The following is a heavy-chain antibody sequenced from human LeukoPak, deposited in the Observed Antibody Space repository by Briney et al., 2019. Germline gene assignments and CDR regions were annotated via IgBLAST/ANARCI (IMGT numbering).Heavy chain of an antibody. CDR2: INHSGST. V-gene: IGHV4-34*01. CDR3: ATRNDIVVVPAAIGRKDWFDP. Sequence: SETLSLTCAVYGGSFSGYYWSWIRQPPGKGLEWIGEINHSGSTNYNPSLKSRVTMSVDTSKNQFSLKLSSVTAADTAVYYCATRNDIVVVPAAIGRKDWFDPWGQGTLVTVSS. CDR1: GGSFSGYY. J-gene: IGHJ5*02. D-gene: IGHD2-2*01.